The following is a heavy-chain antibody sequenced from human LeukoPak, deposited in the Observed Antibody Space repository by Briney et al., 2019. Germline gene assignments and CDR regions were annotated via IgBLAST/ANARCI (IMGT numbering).Heavy chain of an antibody. CDR1: GGSISSYY. CDR3: ARGYNDYGDYEYFQH. D-gene: IGHD4-17*01. J-gene: IGHJ1*01. CDR2: IYTSGST. Sequence: SSETLSLTCTVSGGSISSYYWSWIRQPAGKGLEWIGRIYTSGSTNYNPSLKSRVTMSVDTSKNQFSLKLSSVTAADTAVYYCARGYNDYGDYEYFQHWGQGTLVTVSS. V-gene: IGHV4-4*07.